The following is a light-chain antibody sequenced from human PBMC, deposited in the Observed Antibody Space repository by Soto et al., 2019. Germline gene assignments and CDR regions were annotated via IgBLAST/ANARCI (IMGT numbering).Light chain of an antibody. CDR1: QGIRND. CDR2: AAS. V-gene: IGKV1-6*02. CDR3: QQRGSWPRT. J-gene: IGKJ1*01. Sequence: IQMTQSPSTLSASVRDRVTMTCRASQGIRNDLGWYQQKPGKAPKLLIYAASSLQSGVPSRFSGSGSGTDFTLTISSLEPEDFVVYYCQQRGSWPRTFGQGTKV.